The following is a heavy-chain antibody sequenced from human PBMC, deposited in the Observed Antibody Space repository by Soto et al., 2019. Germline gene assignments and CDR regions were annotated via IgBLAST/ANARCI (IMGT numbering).Heavy chain of an antibody. CDR1: GGSISSGDYY. CDR2: IYYSGST. Sequence: SETLSLTCTVSGGSISSGDYYWSWIRQPPGKGLEWVGYIYYSGSTYYNPSLKSRVTISVDTSKNQFSLKLSSVTAADTAVYYCAKYGDPTLDAFDTWGQGTMVTVSS. D-gene: IGHD4-17*01. CDR3: AKYGDPTLDAFDT. J-gene: IGHJ3*02. V-gene: IGHV4-30-4*01.